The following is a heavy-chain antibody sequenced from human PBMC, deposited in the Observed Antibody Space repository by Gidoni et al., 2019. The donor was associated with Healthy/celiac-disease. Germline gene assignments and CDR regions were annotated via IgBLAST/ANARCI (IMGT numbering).Heavy chain of an antibody. CDR1: GGSFSGYY. V-gene: IGHV4-34*01. CDR2: INHSGST. J-gene: IGHJ6*03. CDR3: ARGLTMVRVFYYMDV. Sequence: QVQLQQWGAGLLKPSETLSLTCAVYGGSFSGYYWSWIRQPPGKGLEWIGEINHSGSTNYNPSLKSRVTISVVTSKNQFSLKLSSVTAADTAVYYCARGLTMVRVFYYMDVWGKGTTVTVSS. D-gene: IGHD3-10*01.